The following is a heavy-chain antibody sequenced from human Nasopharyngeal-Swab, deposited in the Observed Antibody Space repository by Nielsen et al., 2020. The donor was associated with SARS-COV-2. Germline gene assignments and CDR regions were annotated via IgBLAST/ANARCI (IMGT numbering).Heavy chain of an antibody. V-gene: IGHV3-21*01. CDR1: GFTFSGYN. J-gene: IGHJ3*02. Sequence: LKISCAASGFTFSGYNLNWVRQAPRKGLEWVSSISSSSSYIYYADSVKGRFTISRDNAKNSLYLQMNSLRAEDTAVYYCARGRGYSSSYDAFDIWGQGTMVTVS. CDR3: ARGRGYSSSYDAFDI. CDR2: ISSSSSYI. D-gene: IGHD6-13*01.